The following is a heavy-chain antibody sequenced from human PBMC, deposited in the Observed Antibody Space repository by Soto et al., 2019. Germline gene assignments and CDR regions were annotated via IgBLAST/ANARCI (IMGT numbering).Heavy chain of an antibody. CDR1: GYTFTRYY. Sequence: QVQLVQSGAEVKKPGASVKVSCKASGYTFTRYYMHWVRQAPGQGLEWMGIINPSGDSTSYPQKFQGRVTMTRDTSTSTVYMELSSLRSEDTAVYYCAREVAVAGGSLDWFDPWGQGTLVTVSS. V-gene: IGHV1-46*03. D-gene: IGHD6-19*01. CDR2: INPSGDST. CDR3: AREVAVAGGSLDWFDP. J-gene: IGHJ5*02.